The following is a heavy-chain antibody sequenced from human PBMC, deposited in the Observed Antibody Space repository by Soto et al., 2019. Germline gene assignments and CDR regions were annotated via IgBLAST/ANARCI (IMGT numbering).Heavy chain of an antibody. D-gene: IGHD3-22*01. CDR1: GYAFTGYY. CDR2: INPNSGGT. J-gene: IGHJ4*02. V-gene: IGHV1-2*04. Sequence: GASVKVSCKASGYAFTGYYMHWVRQAPGQGLEWMGWINPNSGGTNYAQKFQGWVTMTEDTSTDTAYMELSSLRSEDTAVYYCATEYDSSGYSYFDYWGQGTLVTVSS. CDR3: ATEYDSSGYSYFDY.